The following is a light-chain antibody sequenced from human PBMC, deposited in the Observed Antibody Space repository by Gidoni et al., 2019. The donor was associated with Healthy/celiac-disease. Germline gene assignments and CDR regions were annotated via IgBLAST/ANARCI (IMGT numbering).Light chain of an antibody. J-gene: IGLJ2*01. V-gene: IGLV3-1*01. CDR2: QDS. Sequence: SYELTQPPSVSVSPGQTASITCSGDKLGDKYACWYQQKPGQSPVLVIYQDSKRPSGIPERFSCSNSGNTATLTISGTQAMDEADYYCQAWDSSTGRVFGGGTKLTVL. CDR3: QAWDSSTGRV. CDR1: KLGDKY.